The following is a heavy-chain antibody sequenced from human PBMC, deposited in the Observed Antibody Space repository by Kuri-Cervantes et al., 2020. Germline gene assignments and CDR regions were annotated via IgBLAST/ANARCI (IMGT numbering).Heavy chain of an antibody. CDR1: GYTFTGYY. J-gene: IGHJ4*02. CDR3: AKERIAVAGTPDY. Sequence: ASVKVSCKASGYTFTGYYMHWVRQAPGQGLEWMGWINPNSGGTNYAQKFQGWVTMTRDTSISTAYMELSRLRSDDTAVYYCAKERIAVAGTPDYWGQGTLVTVSS. V-gene: IGHV1-2*04. CDR2: INPNSGGT. D-gene: IGHD6-19*01.